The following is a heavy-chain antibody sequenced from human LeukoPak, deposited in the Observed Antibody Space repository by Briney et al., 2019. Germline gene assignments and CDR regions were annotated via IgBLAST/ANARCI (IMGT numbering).Heavy chain of an antibody. Sequence: PSETLSLTRTVSGGSISSYYWSWIRQPPGKGLEWIGYIYYSGSTNYNPSLKSRVTISVDTSKNQFSLKLSSVTAADTAVYYCARDPGYCSGGSCYLDYWGQGTLVTVSS. D-gene: IGHD2-15*01. CDR3: ARDPGYCSGGSCYLDY. J-gene: IGHJ4*02. CDR2: IYYSGST. V-gene: IGHV4-59*01. CDR1: GGSISSYY.